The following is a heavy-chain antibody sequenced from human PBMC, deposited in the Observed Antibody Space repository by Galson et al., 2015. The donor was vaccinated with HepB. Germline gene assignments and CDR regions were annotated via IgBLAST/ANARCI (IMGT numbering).Heavy chain of an antibody. J-gene: IGHJ4*02. CDR3: ARGEGDTYGYFDY. CDR1: GFTFRSYA. Sequence: SLRLSCAASGFTFRSYAMHWVRQAPGRGLEYVSAINSNGGSTYYANSVKGRFTISRDNSKNTLYLQMGSLRPEDMAVYYCARGEGDTYGYFDYWGQGSLVTVSS. CDR2: INSNGGST. D-gene: IGHD5-18*01. V-gene: IGHV3-64*01.